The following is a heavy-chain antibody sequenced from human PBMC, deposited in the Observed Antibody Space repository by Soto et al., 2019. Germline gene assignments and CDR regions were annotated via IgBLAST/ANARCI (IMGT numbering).Heavy chain of an antibody. CDR2: INHSGST. V-gene: IGHV4-34*01. J-gene: IGHJ4*02. CDR1: GGSFSGYY. CDR3: ARALRTGTNY. D-gene: IGHD1-7*01. Sequence: SETLSLTCAVYGGSFSGYYWSWIRQPPGKGLEWIGEINHSGSTNYNPSLKSRVTISVDTSKNQFSLKLSSVTAADTAVYYCARALRTGTNYWGQGTLVTVSS.